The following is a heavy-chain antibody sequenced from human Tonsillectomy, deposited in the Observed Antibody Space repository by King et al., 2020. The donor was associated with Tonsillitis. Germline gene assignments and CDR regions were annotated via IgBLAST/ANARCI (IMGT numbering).Heavy chain of an antibody. Sequence: VQLVQSGAEVKKPGESLKISCQGSGYSFTTYWIVWLRQMPGKGLEWMGIIYPGDSDTRYSPSFQGQVTISADKSISTAYLQWSSLKASDTAMYYCARMSSSGPYYSDYWGQGTLVTVSS. CDR1: GYSFTTYW. D-gene: IGHD6-6*01. J-gene: IGHJ4*02. CDR3: ARMSSSGPYYSDY. V-gene: IGHV5-51*01. CDR2: IYPGDSDT.